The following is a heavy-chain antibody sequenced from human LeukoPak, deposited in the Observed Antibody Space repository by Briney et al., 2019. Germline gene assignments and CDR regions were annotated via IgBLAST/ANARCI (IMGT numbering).Heavy chain of an antibody. D-gene: IGHD3-22*01. V-gene: IGHV3-33*01. Sequence: PGGSLRLSCAASGFTFSSYGMHWVRQAPGKGLEWVAVIWYDGSNKYYADPVKGRFTISRDNSKNTLYLQMNSLRAEDTAVYYCARGNAYYYDSSGYTFDYWGQGTLVTVSS. J-gene: IGHJ4*02. CDR3: ARGNAYYYDSSGYTFDY. CDR1: GFTFSSYG. CDR2: IWYDGSNK.